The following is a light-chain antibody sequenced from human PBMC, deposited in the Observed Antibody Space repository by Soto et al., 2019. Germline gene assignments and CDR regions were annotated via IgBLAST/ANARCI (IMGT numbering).Light chain of an antibody. J-gene: IGKJ2*01. CDR2: GAS. CDR3: QQYNNWPYT. Sequence: EIVMTQSPATLSVSPGERATLSCRASQSDSSNLAWYQKKPGQAPRLLIYGASTRATGIPARFSGSGSGTEFTLTISSLQSEDFAVYYCQQYNNWPYTFGQGTKLEIK. CDR1: QSDSSN. V-gene: IGKV3-15*01.